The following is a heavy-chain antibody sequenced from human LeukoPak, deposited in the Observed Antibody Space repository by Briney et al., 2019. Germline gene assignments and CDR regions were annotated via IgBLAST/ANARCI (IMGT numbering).Heavy chain of an antibody. V-gene: IGHV5-10-1*01. CDR2: IDPSDSYT. D-gene: IGHD6-13*01. CDR1: GSSFTSYW. Sequence: GASLKISCQGSGSSFTSYWISWVRQMPGKGLEWMGRIDPSDSYTNYSPSFQGHVTISADKSISTAYLQWSSLKASDTAMYYCARLGEAAAALDYWGQGTLVTVSS. J-gene: IGHJ4*02. CDR3: ARLGEAAAALDY.